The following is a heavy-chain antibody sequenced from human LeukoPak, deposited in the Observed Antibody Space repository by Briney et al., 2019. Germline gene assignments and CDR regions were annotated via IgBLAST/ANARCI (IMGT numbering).Heavy chain of an antibody. D-gene: IGHD6-19*01. Sequence: GGSLRLSCAASGFTFSDSGMHWVRQAPGKGLEWAALISYDGSNKYYADSVKGRFTISRSNSKNTLYLQMNSLRAEDTAVYYCAKDRYSSGWGAAFDIWGQGTMVTVSS. CDR1: GFTFSDSG. CDR2: ISYDGSNK. V-gene: IGHV3-30*18. CDR3: AKDRYSSGWGAAFDI. J-gene: IGHJ3*02.